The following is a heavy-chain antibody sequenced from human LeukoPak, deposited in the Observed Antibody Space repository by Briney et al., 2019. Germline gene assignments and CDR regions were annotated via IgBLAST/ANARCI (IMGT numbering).Heavy chain of an antibody. CDR1: GFTFNSYA. D-gene: IGHD4-17*01. CDR3: ARDVSDGDYGYFDY. Sequence: GGSLRLSCSASGFTFNSYALHWVRQAPEKGLEHVSAISSNGGSTYYADSVKGRFTISRDNSKNTLYLQMNSLRAEDTAVYYCARDVSDGDYGYFDYWGQGTLVTVSS. J-gene: IGHJ4*02. CDR2: ISSNGGST. V-gene: IGHV3-64*04.